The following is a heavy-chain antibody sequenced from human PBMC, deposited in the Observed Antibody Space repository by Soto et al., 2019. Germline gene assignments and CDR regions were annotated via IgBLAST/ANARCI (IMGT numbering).Heavy chain of an antibody. Sequence: GGSLRLSCAASGFTFSSYAMSWVRQAPGKGLEWVSAISGSGGSTYYADSVKGRFTISRDNSKNTLYLQMNSLRADDTAVYYCARPLLAYCGGDCYSDFDYWGQGTLVTVSS. CDR1: GFTFSSYA. CDR2: ISGSGGST. J-gene: IGHJ4*02. D-gene: IGHD2-21*02. CDR3: ARPLLAYCGGDCYSDFDY. V-gene: IGHV3-23*01.